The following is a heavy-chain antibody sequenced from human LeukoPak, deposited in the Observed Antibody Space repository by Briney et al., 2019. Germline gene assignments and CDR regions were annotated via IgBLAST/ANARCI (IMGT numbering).Heavy chain of an antibody. D-gene: IGHD1-26*01. CDR1: VFTFSSYA. CDR2: ISGSGART. J-gene: IGHJ4*02. CDR3: AKDGGSDKWEVRYYFDY. V-gene: IGHV3-23*01. Sequence: GGSLTLSCAASVFTFSSYAMSWLRQAPGEGLWWVSAISGSGARTYYADYVKGRFTISRDNSKNTLYLQMNSMRDEDTAVYYCAKDGGSDKWEVRYYFDYWGQGTLVTVSS.